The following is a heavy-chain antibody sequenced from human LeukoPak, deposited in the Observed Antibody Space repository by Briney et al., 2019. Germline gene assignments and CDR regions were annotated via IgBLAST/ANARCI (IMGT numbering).Heavy chain of an antibody. V-gene: IGHV1-2*06. J-gene: IGHJ5*02. CDR2: INPNSGGT. D-gene: IGHD2-2*01. CDR3: ARVSVVPAGFDP. Sequence: ASVKVSCKASGYTFTGYYMHWVRQAPGQGLEWMGRINPNSGGTNYAQKFQGRVTMTRDTSISTAYMELSRLRSDDAAVYYCARVSVVPAGFDPWGQETLVTVSS. CDR1: GYTFTGYY.